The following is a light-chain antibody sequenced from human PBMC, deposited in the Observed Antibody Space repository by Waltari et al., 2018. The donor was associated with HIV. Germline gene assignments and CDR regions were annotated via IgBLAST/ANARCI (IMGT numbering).Light chain of an antibody. V-gene: IGKV1-5*03. J-gene: IGKJ1*01. CDR1: QSISSW. Sequence: DIQMTQSPSTMSASVGARVPITCRASQSISSWLAWYQQKPGKAPKLLIYKASSLKSGVPSRFSGSGSGTEFTLTISSLQPDDFATYYCQQYNSYSVTFGQGTKVEIK. CDR2: KAS. CDR3: QQYNSYSVT.